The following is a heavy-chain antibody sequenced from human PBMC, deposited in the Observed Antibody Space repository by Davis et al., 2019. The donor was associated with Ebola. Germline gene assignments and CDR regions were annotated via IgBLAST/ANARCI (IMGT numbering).Heavy chain of an antibody. CDR1: GFTFSGLG. CDR2: ISYHGSNK. D-gene: IGHD4-23*01. CDR3: AKDGDYGGNSAVSNYYFDF. V-gene: IGHV3-30*18. J-gene: IGHJ4*02. Sequence: GESLKISCAASGFTFSGLGMHWVRQAPGKGLEWVAVISYHGSNKFYADSVQGRFTISRDNSKNTLYLQMNSLRAEDTAMYYCAKDGDYGGNSAVSNYYFDFWSQGTLVTVSS.